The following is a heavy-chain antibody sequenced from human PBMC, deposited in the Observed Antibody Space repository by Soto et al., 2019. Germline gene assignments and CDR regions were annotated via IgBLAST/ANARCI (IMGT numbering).Heavy chain of an antibody. J-gene: IGHJ6*02. D-gene: IGHD6-13*01. CDR1: GYTFTSYG. CDR3: ARDRSFIAAADYYYYGMDV. V-gene: IGHV1-18*04. Sequence: ASVKVSCKASGYTFTSYGISCVRQAPGQGLEWMGWISAYNGNTNYAQKLQGRVTMTTDTSTSTAYMELRSLRSDDTAVYYCARDRSFIAAADYYYYGMDVWGQGTTVTVSS. CDR2: ISAYNGNT.